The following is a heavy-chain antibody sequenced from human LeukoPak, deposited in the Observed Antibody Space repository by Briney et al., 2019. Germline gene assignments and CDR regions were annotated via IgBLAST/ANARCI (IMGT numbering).Heavy chain of an antibody. CDR3: ARPRAPYSTSWPLDY. Sequence: PGGSLRLSCAASGFTFDDYGMSWVRQSPGKGLEWVSGINWNGENTAYADSVKGRFTISRDNAKNSLFLQMNSLRAEDMALYHCARPRAPYSTSWPLDYWGQGTLVPVSS. V-gene: IGHV3-20*01. CDR1: GFTFDDYG. J-gene: IGHJ4*02. CDR2: INWNGENT. D-gene: IGHD6-13*01.